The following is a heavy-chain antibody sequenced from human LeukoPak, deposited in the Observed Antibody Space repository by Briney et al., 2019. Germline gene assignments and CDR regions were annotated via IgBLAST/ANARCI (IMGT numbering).Heavy chain of an antibody. D-gene: IGHD6-13*01. CDR3: AREPRLGSSWSYFDY. CDR2: ISSSSSTI. V-gene: IGHV3-48*02. Sequence: GGSLRLSCAASGFTFSSYSMNWVRQAPGKGLEWVSYISSSSSTIYYADSVKGRFTISRDNAKNSLYLQMNSLRDEDTAVYYCAREPRLGSSWSYFDYWGQGTLVTVS. CDR1: GFTFSSYS. J-gene: IGHJ4*02.